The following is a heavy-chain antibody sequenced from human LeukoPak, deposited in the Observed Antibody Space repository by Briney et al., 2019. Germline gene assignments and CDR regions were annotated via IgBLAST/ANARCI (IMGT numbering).Heavy chain of an antibody. CDR1: GGSISRYY. Sequence: SETLSLTCTVPGGSISRYYWSWIRQPAGKGLEWIGRIYTSGSTNYNPSLKSRVTMSVDTSKNQFSLKLSSVTAADTAVYYCARAVGSYKAGIFDPWGQGTLVTVSS. CDR3: ARAVGSYKAGIFDP. D-gene: IGHD1-26*01. V-gene: IGHV4-4*07. J-gene: IGHJ5*02. CDR2: IYTSGST.